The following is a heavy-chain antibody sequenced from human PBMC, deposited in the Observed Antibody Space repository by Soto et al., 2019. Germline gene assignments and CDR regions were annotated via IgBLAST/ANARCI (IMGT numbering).Heavy chain of an antibody. J-gene: IGHJ5*02. CDR3: TKGDSSGYFDPSTGYSTPDH. CDR2: ITTSDDIT. D-gene: IGHD3-3*01. V-gene: IGHV3-23*01. CDR1: GFIFKDFA. Sequence: DVQLFESGGGLVEPGESLRLSCAASGFIFKDFAMSWVRQAPGKGLEWVSTITTSDDITYSADSVRGRFTISRDNSANTLFLQMRSLRGDDTATYYCTKGDSSGYFDPSTGYSTPDHWGRGTLVTVSS.